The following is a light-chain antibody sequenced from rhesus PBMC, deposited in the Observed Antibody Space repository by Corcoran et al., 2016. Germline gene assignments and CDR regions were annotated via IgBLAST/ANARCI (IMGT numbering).Light chain of an antibody. V-gene: IGLV2-23*01. CDR3: SSYAGSNTFDV. CDR1: SSDIGGYNY. CDR2: DVN. Sequence: QAALTQPPSVSGSPGQSVTISCTGTSSDIGGYNYVSWYRQRPGKAPKLLIYDVNKRPSGVSDRFSGSKSGNTASLTISGLQAEDEADYYCSSYAGSNTFDVFGSGTKLTVL. J-gene: IGLJ6*01.